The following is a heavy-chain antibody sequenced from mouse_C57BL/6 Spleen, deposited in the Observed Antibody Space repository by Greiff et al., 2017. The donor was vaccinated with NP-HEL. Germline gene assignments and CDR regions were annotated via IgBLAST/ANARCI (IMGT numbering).Heavy chain of an antibody. CDR1: GFTFSDYY. CDR2: INYDGSST. V-gene: IGHV5-16*01. Sequence: DVHLVESEGGLVQPGSSMKLSCTASGFTFSDYYMAWVRQVPEKGLEWVANINYDGSSTYYLDSLKSRFIISRDNAKNILYLQMSSLKSEDTATYYCARDSNYYFDYWGQGTTLTVSS. J-gene: IGHJ2*01. CDR3: ARDSNYYFDY. D-gene: IGHD2-5*01.